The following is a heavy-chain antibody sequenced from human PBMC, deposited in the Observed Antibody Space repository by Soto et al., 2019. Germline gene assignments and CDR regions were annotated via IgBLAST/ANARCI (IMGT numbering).Heavy chain of an antibody. D-gene: IGHD3-3*01. CDR1: GGSFSGYY. V-gene: IGHV4-34*01. CDR2: INHSGST. CDR3: ARGPVFTDFWSGYYTIDY. J-gene: IGHJ4*02. Sequence: PSETLSLTCAVYGGSFSGYYWSWIRQPPGKGLEWIGEINHSGSTNYNPSLKSRVTISVDTSKNQFSLKLSSVTAADTAVYYCARGPVFTDFWSGYYTIDYWGQGTLVTVS.